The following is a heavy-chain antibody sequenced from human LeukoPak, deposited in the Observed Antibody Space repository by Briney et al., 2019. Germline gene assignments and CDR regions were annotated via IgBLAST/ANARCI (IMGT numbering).Heavy chain of an antibody. CDR2: IGGVASNT. D-gene: IGHD3-22*01. CDR3: AKTSGSYSNFDC. V-gene: IGHV3-23*01. CDR1: GITFSSYP. J-gene: IGHJ4*02. Sequence: GGSLRLSCTASGITFSSYPMTWVRQAPGKGLEWVSTIGGVASNTYYADSVKGRFTISRDNSKNMLDLQMNGLRAEDTAMYYCAKTSGSYSNFDCWGQGILVTVSS.